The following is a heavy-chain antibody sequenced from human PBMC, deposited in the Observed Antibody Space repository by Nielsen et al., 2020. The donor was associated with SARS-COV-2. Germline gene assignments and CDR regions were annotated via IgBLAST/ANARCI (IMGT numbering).Heavy chain of an antibody. CDR1: GFTVSSNY. V-gene: IGHV3-66*01. J-gene: IGHJ6*02. D-gene: IGHD6-19*01. Sequence: GESLKISCAASGFTVSSNYMSWVRQAPGKGLEWVSVIYSGGSTYYADSVKGRFTISRDNAKNSLYLQMNSLRAEDTAVYYCARNRKNSSGWYNGMDVWGQGTTVTVSS. CDR3: ARNRKNSSGWYNGMDV. CDR2: IYSGGST.